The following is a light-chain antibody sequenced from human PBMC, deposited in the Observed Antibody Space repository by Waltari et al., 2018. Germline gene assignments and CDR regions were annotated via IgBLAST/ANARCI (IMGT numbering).Light chain of an antibody. V-gene: IGLV2-23*01. Sequence: QSALTQPASVSGSPGQSITISCTGTSSDVGNYNLVSWYQQYPGKAPKVMIYDDNRRPSGVSDRFSGSKSGNTASLTISGVQAEDEADYYCCSYAASNTWVFGGGTKLTVL. J-gene: IGLJ3*02. CDR3: CSYAASNTWV. CDR1: SSDVGNYNL. CDR2: DDN.